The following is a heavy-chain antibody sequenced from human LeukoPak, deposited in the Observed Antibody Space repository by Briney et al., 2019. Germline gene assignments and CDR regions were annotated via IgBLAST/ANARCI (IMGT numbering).Heavy chain of an antibody. D-gene: IGHD2-15*01. J-gene: IGHJ4*02. CDR1: GFTFSSYE. CDR3: AKAVAVQGGFDY. Sequence: GGSLRLSCAASGFTFSSYEMNWVRQAPGKGLEWVSYISSSGSTIYYADSVKGRFTISRDNAKNSLYLQMNSLRAEDTAVYYCAKAVAVQGGFDYWGQGTLVTVSS. CDR2: ISSSGSTI. V-gene: IGHV3-48*03.